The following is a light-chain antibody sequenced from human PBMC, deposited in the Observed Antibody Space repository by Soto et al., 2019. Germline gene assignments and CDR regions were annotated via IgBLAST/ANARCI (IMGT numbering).Light chain of an antibody. V-gene: IGKV3-15*01. CDR1: QSVSSN. CDR2: GAS. J-gene: IGKJ1*01. Sequence: EIVMTQSPATLSASPGERATLSCRASQSVSSNLAWYQQKPGQAPRLLIYGASTTTTGISARFSGSGSGTEDSLTISSRQSEDFAVYYCQQYNNWPPGSFGQGTKVEIQ. CDR3: QQYNNWPPGS.